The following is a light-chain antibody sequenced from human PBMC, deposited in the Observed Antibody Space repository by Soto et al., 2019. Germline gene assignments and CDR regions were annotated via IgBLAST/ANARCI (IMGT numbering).Light chain of an antibody. V-gene: IGKV3-20*01. CDR1: QSVSSTY. CDR2: GAS. J-gene: IGKJ1*01. Sequence: EIVLTQSPGTLSLSPGERATLSCRASQSVSSTYLIWYQQKPGQAPRLLIYGASSRATGIPDRFRGSGSGTDFTRTISRLEPEDCAVDYCQQYGSSPLTCGQGTKVDIK. CDR3: QQYGSSPLT.